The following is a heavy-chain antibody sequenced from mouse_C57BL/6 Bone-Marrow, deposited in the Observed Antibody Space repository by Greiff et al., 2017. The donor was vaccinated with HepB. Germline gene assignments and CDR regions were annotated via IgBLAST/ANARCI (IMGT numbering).Heavy chain of an antibody. CDR3: ARITSDV. D-gene: IGHD1-1*01. V-gene: IGHV1-50*01. CDR1: GYTFTSYW. CDR2: IDPSDSYT. Sequence: QVQLQQPGAELVKPGASVKLSCKASGYTFTSYWMQWVKQRPGQGLEWIGEIDPSDSYTNYNQKFKGKATLTVDTSSSTAYMQLSSLTSEDSAVYYCARITSDVWGTGTTVTVSS. J-gene: IGHJ1*03.